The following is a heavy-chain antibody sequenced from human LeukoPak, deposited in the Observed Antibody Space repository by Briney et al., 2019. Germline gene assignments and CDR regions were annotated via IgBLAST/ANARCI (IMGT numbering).Heavy chain of an antibody. CDR2: IIPILGIA. D-gene: IGHD4-23*01. CDR3: ARDGDGGNSDY. J-gene: IGHJ4*02. Sequence: SVKVSCKASGGTFSSYAISWVRQAPGQGLEWMGRIIPILGIANYAQKFQGRVTITADKSTSTAYMERSSRRSEDTAVYYCARDGDGGNSDYWGQGTLVTVSS. CDR1: GGTFSSYA. V-gene: IGHV1-69*04.